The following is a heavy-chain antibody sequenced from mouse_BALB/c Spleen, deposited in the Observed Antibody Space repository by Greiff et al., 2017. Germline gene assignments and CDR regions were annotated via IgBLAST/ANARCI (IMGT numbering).Heavy chain of an antibody. D-gene: IGHD2-4*01. Sequence: VNVVESGPGLVAPSQSLSITCTVSGFSLTSYGVHWVRQPPGKGLEWLGVIWAGGSTNYNSALMSRLSISKDNSKSQVFLKMNSLQTDDTAMYYCARDRGSTMITSWFAYWGQGTLVTVSA. J-gene: IGHJ3*01. CDR2: IWAGGST. CDR1: GFSLTSYG. V-gene: IGHV2-9*02. CDR3: ARDRGSTMITSWFAY.